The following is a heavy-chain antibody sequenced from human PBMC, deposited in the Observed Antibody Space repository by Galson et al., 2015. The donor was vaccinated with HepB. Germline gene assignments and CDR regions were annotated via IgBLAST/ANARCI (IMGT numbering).Heavy chain of an antibody. CDR3: ATETPYGAEHQYAFDI. D-gene: IGHD4-17*01. CDR1: GGSISSGGYS. V-gene: IGHV4-30-4*07. CDR2: IYYSGST. J-gene: IGHJ3*02. Sequence: LSLTCTVSGGSISSGGYSWSWIRQPPGKGLEWIGYIYYSGSTYYNPSLKSRVTISVDTSKNQFSLKLSSVTAADTAVYYCATETPYGAEHQYAFDIWGQGTMVTVSS.